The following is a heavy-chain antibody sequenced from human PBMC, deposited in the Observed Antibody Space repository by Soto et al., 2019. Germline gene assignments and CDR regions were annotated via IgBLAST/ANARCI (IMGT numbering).Heavy chain of an antibody. Sequence: TLPLPCSVSRSPMTCYHWNWIRQSPGKGLEVMGYLYYSWRTNYIPSLKTRVTISVDPTKSQFSLKLSSVTSAATRVDYCARKLRGCLLYGLDVWGQGTRVT. D-gene: IGHD3-10*01. CDR2: LYYSWRT. V-gene: IGHV4-59*01. CDR3: ARKLRGCLLYGLDV. CDR1: RSPMTCYH. J-gene: IGHJ6*02.